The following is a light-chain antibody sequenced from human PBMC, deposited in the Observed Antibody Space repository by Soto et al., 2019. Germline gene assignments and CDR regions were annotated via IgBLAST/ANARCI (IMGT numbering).Light chain of an antibody. J-gene: IGKJ1*01. CDR2: DAS. CDR1: QSVSRY. V-gene: IGKV3-11*01. CDR3: QHYNSYSEA. Sequence: EIVLDKSTWALSWVGEESTTLSSRASQSVSRYLAWYQQKPGQAPRLLTYDASYRATGIPARFSGSGSGTHFTLTSSRLEPDDLATHYCQHYNSYSEAFGQGTKVDIK.